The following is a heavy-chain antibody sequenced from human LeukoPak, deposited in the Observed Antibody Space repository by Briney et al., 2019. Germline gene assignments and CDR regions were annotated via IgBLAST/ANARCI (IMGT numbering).Heavy chain of an antibody. CDR3: ARGDYGDFGIYIDY. J-gene: IGHJ4*02. CDR1: GGSISSGDYY. CDR2: IYYSRST. Sequence: SETLSLTCTVSGGSISSGDYYWSWIRQPPGKGLEWIGYIYYSRSTYYNPSLKSRVTISVDTSKNQFSLKLSSVTAADTAVYYCARGDYGDFGIYIDYWGQGTLVTVSS. V-gene: IGHV4-30-4*01. D-gene: IGHD4-17*01.